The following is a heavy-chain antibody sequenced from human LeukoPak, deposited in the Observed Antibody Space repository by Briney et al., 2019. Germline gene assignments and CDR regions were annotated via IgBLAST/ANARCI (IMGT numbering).Heavy chain of an antibody. V-gene: IGHV3-7*01. CDR2: IKKDGSEQ. CDR1: GFTFSIYW. CDR3: ARDLGWLQSDY. D-gene: IGHD5-24*01. Sequence: GGSLRLSCAASGFTFSIYWMHWFRQAPGKGLEWVATIKKDGSEQYYVDSMKGRFTISRDNAKNSVYLQINSLRAEDTAVYYCARDLGWLQSDYWGQGTLVTVSS. J-gene: IGHJ4*02.